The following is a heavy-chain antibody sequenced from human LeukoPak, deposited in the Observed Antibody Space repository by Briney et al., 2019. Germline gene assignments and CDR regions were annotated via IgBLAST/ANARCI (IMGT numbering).Heavy chain of an antibody. D-gene: IGHD1-26*01. CDR2: VYSGGST. CDR3: ARDLVGATNY. Sequence: GGSLRLSCAASGFTVSSNYMSWVRRAPGKGLEWVSVVYSGGSTYYADSVKGRFTISRDNSKNTLYLQMNSLRAEDTAVYYCARDLVGATNYWGQGTLVTVSS. J-gene: IGHJ4*02. CDR1: GFTVSSNY. V-gene: IGHV3-66*01.